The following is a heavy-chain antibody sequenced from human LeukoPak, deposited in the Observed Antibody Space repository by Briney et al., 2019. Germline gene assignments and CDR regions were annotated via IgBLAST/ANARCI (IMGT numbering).Heavy chain of an antibody. J-gene: IGHJ4*02. CDR3: AKGVTDFDY. Sequence: GRSLRLSCAASGFTFSSYGMHWVRQAPGKGLEWVAVISYDGSNKYYADSVKGRFTISRDNSKNTLYLQMNSLRAEDTAVYYCAKGVTDFDYWGQGTLVTVSS. CDR2: ISYDGSNK. CDR1: GFTFSSYG. D-gene: IGHD1-14*01. V-gene: IGHV3-30*18.